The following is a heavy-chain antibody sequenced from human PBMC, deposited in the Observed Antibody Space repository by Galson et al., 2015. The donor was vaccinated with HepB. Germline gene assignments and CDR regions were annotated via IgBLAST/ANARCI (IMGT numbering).Heavy chain of an antibody. CDR2: IYYSGST. V-gene: IGHV4-39*07. CDR3: ARDGYDFWSGYLLDLSDY. CDR1: GGSVSSSSYY. J-gene: IGHJ4*02. Sequence: ETLSLTCTVSGGSVSSSSYYWGWIRQPPGKGLEWIGSIYYSGSTYYNPSLKSRVTISVDTSKNQFSLKLSSVAAADTAVYYCARDGYDFWSGYLLDLSDYWGLGTLVTVSS. D-gene: IGHD3-3*01.